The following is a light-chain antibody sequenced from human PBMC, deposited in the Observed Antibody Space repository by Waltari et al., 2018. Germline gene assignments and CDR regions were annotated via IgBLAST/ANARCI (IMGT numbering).Light chain of an antibody. CDR2: DVS. Sequence: QSALTQPASVSGSPGQSITISCPGTSSAIVRQRSVPLYQQHPGKAPKRMINDVSNRLSGVSSRFSASKSGDTASLTISGLQAEDEADYYCSSYTITSTPVVFGGGTKLTVL. V-gene: IGLV2-14*03. CDR1: SSAIVRQRS. J-gene: IGLJ2*01. CDR3: SSYTITSTPVV.